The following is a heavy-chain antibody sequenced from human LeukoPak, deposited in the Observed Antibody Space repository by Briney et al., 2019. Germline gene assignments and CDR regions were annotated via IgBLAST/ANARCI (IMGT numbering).Heavy chain of an antibody. Sequence: GGSLRLSCAASGFTFSSYSMNWVRQTPGRGLEWVASIRRSTGYIYYADSVKGRFTISRDTAKNSLYLQMNSPRAEDTAVYYCARERYFDWFLDYWGQGTLVTVSS. CDR2: IRRSTGYI. CDR1: GFTFSSYS. J-gene: IGHJ4*02. V-gene: IGHV3-21*01. D-gene: IGHD3-9*01. CDR3: ARERYFDWFLDY.